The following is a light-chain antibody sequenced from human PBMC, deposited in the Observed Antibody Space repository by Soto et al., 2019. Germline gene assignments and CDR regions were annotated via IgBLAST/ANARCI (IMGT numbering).Light chain of an antibody. Sequence: DLQMTQSPSTLSASVGDRVTITCRASQSISSWSAWYQQKPGKAPKILIYKASILESGVPSRFSGSGSGTEFTLTISSLQPDDFATYYCQHYNIYSETFGQGTKV. J-gene: IGKJ1*01. V-gene: IGKV1-5*03. CDR2: KAS. CDR1: QSISSW. CDR3: QHYNIYSET.